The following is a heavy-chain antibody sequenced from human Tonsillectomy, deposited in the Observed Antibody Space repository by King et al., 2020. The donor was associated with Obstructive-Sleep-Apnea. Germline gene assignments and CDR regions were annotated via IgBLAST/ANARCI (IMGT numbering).Heavy chain of an antibody. CDR1: GYRFTSHW. V-gene: IGHV5-51*01. J-gene: IGHJ4*02. CDR2: IYPGDSDT. CDR3: AGGPGSSGSDY. D-gene: IGHD3-22*01. Sequence: VQLVQSGAEVKKPGDSLKISCKGFGYRFTSHWINWVRQMPGKGLEWMGIIYPGDSDTRYSPSLQGQVTISADKSISTAYLQGSSLKASDSAMYYCAGGPGSSGSDYWGQGTLVTVSS.